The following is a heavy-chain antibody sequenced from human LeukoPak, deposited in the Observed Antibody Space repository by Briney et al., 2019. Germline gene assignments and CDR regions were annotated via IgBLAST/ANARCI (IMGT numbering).Heavy chain of an antibody. J-gene: IGHJ6*02. CDR2: IYYSGST. Sequence: SETLSLTCTVSGGSISSYYWSWIRQPPGKGPEWIGYIYYSGSTNYNASLKSRVTISVDTSKNQFSLKLTSVTAADTAVYYCAALGYYGMDVWGQGTTVTVSS. CDR1: GGSISSYY. CDR3: AALGYYGMDV. V-gene: IGHV4-59*01.